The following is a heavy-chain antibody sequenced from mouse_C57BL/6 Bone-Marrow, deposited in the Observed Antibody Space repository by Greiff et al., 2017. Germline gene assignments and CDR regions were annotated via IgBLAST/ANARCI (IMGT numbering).Heavy chain of an antibody. CDR3: ASGGYYPYYFDY. V-gene: IGHV1-80*01. Sequence: VQLVESGAELVKPGASVKISCKASGYAFSSYWMNWVKQWPGKGLEWIGQIYPGDGDPNYNGKFKGKATLTADKSSSTAYMQLSSLTSEDSSVFFVASGGYYPYYFDYCGQGTTLTVSS. D-gene: IGHD2-3*01. CDR2: IYPGDGDP. CDR1: GYAFSSYW. J-gene: IGHJ2*01.